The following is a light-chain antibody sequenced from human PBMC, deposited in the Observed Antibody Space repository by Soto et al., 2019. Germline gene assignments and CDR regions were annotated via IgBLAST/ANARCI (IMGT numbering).Light chain of an antibody. CDR3: GSYAGSYV. CDR1: SSDVGCYNY. Sequence: QSALTQPRSVSGSPGQSVTISCTGTSSDVGCYNYVSWYQQHPGKAPKLMIYDVSKRPSGVPDRFSGSKSGNTASLTISGLQAADEADYYCGSYAGSYVFGTGTKLTVL. J-gene: IGLJ1*01. V-gene: IGLV2-11*01. CDR2: DVS.